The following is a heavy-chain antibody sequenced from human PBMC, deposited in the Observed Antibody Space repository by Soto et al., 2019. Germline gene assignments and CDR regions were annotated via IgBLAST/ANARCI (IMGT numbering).Heavy chain of an antibody. D-gene: IGHD3-10*01. Sequence: SETLSLTXAAYGGSFSGYDWSWIRQPPGKGLEWIGEISHSGSTTYNPSLKSRVTILVDTSKNQFSLQLSYVTAADTAAYYCARGPGVPMVREGHFDPWGQGTMVTVSS. J-gene: IGHJ5*02. V-gene: IGHV4-34*01. CDR2: ISHSGST. CDR3: ARGPGVPMVREGHFDP. CDR1: GGSFSGYD.